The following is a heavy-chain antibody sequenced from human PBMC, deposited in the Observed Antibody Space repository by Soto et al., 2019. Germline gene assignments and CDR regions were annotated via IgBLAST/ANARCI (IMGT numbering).Heavy chain of an antibody. CDR3: ARDATLRH. J-gene: IGHJ4*01. V-gene: IGHV4-59*01. CDR1: TDSMDGFY. CDR2: VDYTGNT. Sequence: SETLSLTCTVSTDSMDGFYWNWIRQPPGKGLEWIGYVDYTGNTNYDPSLRSRVSISIDTSKNQFSLQLSSVIAADTAIYYCARDATLRHWGHGTLVTVSS. D-gene: IGHD2-15*01.